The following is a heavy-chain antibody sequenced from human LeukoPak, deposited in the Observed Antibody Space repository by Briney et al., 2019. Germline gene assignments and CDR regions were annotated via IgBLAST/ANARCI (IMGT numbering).Heavy chain of an antibody. D-gene: IGHD4-23*01. CDR1: GGSITSGNW. CDR2: IHHGGTT. J-gene: IGHJ4*02. Sequence: SETLSLTCAVSGGSITSGNWWTWVRQSPGKGLEWIGEIHHGGTTNYNPSLKSRVTISVDKSKNQFSLKLSSVTAADTAVYYCARSYGGFFDYWGQGTLVTVSS. V-gene: IGHV4-4*02. CDR3: ARSYGGFFDY.